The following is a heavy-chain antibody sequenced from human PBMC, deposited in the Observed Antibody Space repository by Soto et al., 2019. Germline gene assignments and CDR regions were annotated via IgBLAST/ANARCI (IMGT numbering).Heavy chain of an antibody. CDR1: GYSFTSYW. CDR2: IDPSDSYT. CDR3: ARQGIAVAGQYYYYGMDV. Sequence: GESLKISCKGSGYSFTSYWISWVRQMPGKXLEWMGRIDPSDSYTNYSPSFQGHVTISADKSISTAYLQWSSLKASDTAMYYCARQGIAVAGQYYYYGMDVWGQGTTVTVSS. D-gene: IGHD6-19*01. J-gene: IGHJ6*02. V-gene: IGHV5-10-1*01.